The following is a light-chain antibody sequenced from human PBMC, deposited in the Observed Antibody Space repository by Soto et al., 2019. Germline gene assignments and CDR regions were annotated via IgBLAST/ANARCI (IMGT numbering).Light chain of an antibody. V-gene: IGKV1-5*01. J-gene: IGKJ1*01. CDR1: QSISSW. Sequence: SSCVGDRFTITCLASQSISSWLSWYQQKPGRAPKLLIYDASTLESGVPSRFSGSGSGTEFTLTISSLQPGDFATYYCQHYNTYPWTFGQGTKVDIK. CDR3: QHYNTYPWT. CDR2: DAS.